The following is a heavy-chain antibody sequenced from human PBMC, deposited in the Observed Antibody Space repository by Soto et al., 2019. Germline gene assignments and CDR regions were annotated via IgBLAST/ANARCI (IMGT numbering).Heavy chain of an antibody. D-gene: IGHD6-6*01. Sequence: SETLSLTCTVSGGSISSYYWSWIRQPPGKGLEWIGYIYYSGSTNYNPSLKSRVTISVDTSKNQFSLKLSSVTAADTAVYYCARGGIAARPDWFDPWGQGTLVTVSS. CDR1: GGSISSYY. CDR2: IYYSGST. J-gene: IGHJ5*02. V-gene: IGHV4-59*01. CDR3: ARGGIAARPDWFDP.